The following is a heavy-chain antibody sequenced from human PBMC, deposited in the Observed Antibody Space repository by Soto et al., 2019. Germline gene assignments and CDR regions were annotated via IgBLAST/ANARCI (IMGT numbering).Heavy chain of an antibody. CDR2: IYSGGST. D-gene: IGHD3-10*01. V-gene: IGHV3-53*01. CDR3: ARDQGLSYYYYYGMDV. Sequence: GSLRLSCAASGFTVSSNYMSWVRQAPGKGLEWVSVIYSGGSTYYADSVKGRFTISRDNSKNTLYLQMNSLRAEDTAVYYCARDQGLSYYYYYGMDVRGQGTTVTVSS. J-gene: IGHJ6*02. CDR1: GFTVSSNY.